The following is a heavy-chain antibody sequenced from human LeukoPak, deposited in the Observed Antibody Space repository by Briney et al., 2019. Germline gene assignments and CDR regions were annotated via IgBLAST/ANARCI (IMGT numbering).Heavy chain of an antibody. D-gene: IGHD4-17*01. Sequence: GGSLRLSCAASGFAFSTYAMSWVRQAPGKGLEWVSSISGSGSNTYYADSVKGQFTISRASSKNTLYLQMNSLRAEDTAVYYCAKSLTMTTRIHSIDLWGQGTLVTVSS. CDR2: ISGSGSNT. J-gene: IGHJ4*02. V-gene: IGHV3-23*01. CDR1: GFAFSTYA. CDR3: AKSLTMTTRIHSIDL.